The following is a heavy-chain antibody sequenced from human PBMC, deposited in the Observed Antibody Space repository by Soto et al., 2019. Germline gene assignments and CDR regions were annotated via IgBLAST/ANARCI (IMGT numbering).Heavy chain of an antibody. Sequence: SETLSLTCSVSGTSVSNYYWSWIRQPAGKGLERIGRIYTSGSTSYNPSLKGRVTMSMDTSQTQIYLNLTSVTAADTAVYYCARGGIQLSYAFDYWGQGILVTVSS. J-gene: IGHJ4*02. V-gene: IGHV4-4*07. CDR2: IYTSGST. CDR1: GTSVSNYY. D-gene: IGHD5-18*01. CDR3: ARGGIQLSYAFDY.